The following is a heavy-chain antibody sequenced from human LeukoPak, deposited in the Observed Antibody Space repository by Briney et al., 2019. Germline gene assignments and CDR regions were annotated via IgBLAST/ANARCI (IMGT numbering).Heavy chain of an antibody. D-gene: IGHD2-21*02. CDR2: IYYSGST. CDR1: GGSISSGDYY. CDR3: ARVKRYCGGDCSDAFDI. J-gene: IGHJ3*02. V-gene: IGHV4-31*03. Sequence: SQTLSLTCTVSGGSISSGDYYWSWIRQHPGKGLEWIGYIYYSGSTYYNPSLRSRVTISVDTSKNQFSLKLSSVTAADTAVYYCARVKRYCGGDCSDAFDIWGQGTMVTVSS.